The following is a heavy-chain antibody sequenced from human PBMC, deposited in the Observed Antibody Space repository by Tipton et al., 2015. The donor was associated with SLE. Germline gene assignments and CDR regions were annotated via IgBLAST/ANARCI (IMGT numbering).Heavy chain of an antibody. CDR1: GYSISSGYY. V-gene: IGHV4-38-2*01. J-gene: IGHJ3*02. Sequence: TLSLTCAVSGYSISSGYYWAWIRQPPGKGLEWIGSIYGSGNSYYNPSLRSRVTISVDTSKNQFSLKLSSVTAADTAVYYCARGGEIFRGVIRFDIWGQGTMVTVSS. CDR2: IYGSGNS. D-gene: IGHD3-3*01. CDR3: ARGGEIFRGVIRFDI.